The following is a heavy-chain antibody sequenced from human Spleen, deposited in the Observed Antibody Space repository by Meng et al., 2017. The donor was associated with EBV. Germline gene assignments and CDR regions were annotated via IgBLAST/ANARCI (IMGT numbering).Heavy chain of an antibody. V-gene: IGHV4-39*01. D-gene: IGHD6-19*01. CDR3: ARPFPSWQSPRLDPFGA. J-gene: IGHJ5*02. CDR2: VHYTGST. CDR1: GDSISSFYY. Sequence: LRLRESGPGQVRPSGTLSLTCTVSGDSISSFYYWGWIRQSPGRGLEWIGSVHYTGSTYYSPSLKSRVTVSVDTSKNQFSLRLTSVTAADTAVYYCARPFPSWQSPRLDPFGAWGQGTLVTVSS.